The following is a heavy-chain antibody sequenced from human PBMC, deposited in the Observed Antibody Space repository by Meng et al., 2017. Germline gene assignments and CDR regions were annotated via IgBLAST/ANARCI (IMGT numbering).Heavy chain of an antibody. Sequence: VQSGVEVKKAGAFIEDPCQAIGLTFTDYYWHRVRQAPGQGLERMGWINPHSGGTYFAQNFQARVTLTSDTSISTAYMELSRLSSDDTAMYYCARRVAVAGNTSRVRWFDPWGQGTLVTVSS. CDR3: ARRVAVAGNTSRVRWFDP. CDR2: INPHSGGT. CDR1: GLTFTDYY. D-gene: IGHD6-19*01. V-gene: IGHV1-2*02. J-gene: IGHJ5*02.